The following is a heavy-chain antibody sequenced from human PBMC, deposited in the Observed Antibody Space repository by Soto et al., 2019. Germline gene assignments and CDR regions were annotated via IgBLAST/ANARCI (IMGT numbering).Heavy chain of an antibody. CDR3: AMDDIVVVPAAIPGWFDP. D-gene: IGHD2-2*01. CDR2: IIPIFGTA. Sequence: QVQLVQSGAEVKKPGSSVKVSCKASGGTFSSYAISWVRQAPGQGLEWMGGIIPIFGTANYAQKFQGRVRITADESTSTAYMELSRLRSEDTAVYYCAMDDIVVVPAAIPGWFDPWGQGALVTVS. V-gene: IGHV1-69*01. CDR1: GGTFSSYA. J-gene: IGHJ5*02.